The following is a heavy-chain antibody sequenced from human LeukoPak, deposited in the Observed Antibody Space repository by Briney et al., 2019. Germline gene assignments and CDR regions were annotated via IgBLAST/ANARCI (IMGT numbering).Heavy chain of an antibody. CDR1: GGSISSSNYY. J-gene: IGHJ6*03. V-gene: IGHV4-39*01. Sequence: PSETLSLTCTVSGGSISSSNYYWGWIRQPPGKGLEWIGTIYYSGTTYYNPSLESRVTIFEDTSKNQFSLVLTSVTAADTAVYYCARQISDYYYYYMDVWGKGTTVTVSS. D-gene: IGHD2-15*01. CDR3: ARQISDYYYYYMDV. CDR2: IYYSGTT.